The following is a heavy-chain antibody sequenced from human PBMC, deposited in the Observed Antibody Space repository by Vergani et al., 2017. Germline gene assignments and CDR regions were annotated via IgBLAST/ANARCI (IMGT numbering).Heavy chain of an antibody. J-gene: IGHJ6*03. D-gene: IGHD2-2*02. CDR3: ARDQVPAAIRLNVGNYMDV. V-gene: IGHV3-33*01. CDR1: RSTFKTYG. CDR2: IYYDGSNG. Sequence: QGQLVESGGGIVQPGRSLTLSCVASRSTFKTYGMHWVRQAPGKGLEWVGLIYYDGSNGYYADSVKGRFTISRDNSKNTLYLQMSSLRAEDTAVYYCARDQVPAAIRLNVGNYMDVWGKGTTVIVSS.